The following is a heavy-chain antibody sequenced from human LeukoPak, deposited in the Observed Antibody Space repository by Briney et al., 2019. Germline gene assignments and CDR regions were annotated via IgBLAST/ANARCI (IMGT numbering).Heavy chain of an antibody. D-gene: IGHD3-10*01. CDR2: IRYDGSNK. CDR3: AKVVYYYGSGTREGAFDI. J-gene: IGHJ3*02. V-gene: IGHV3-30*02. CDR1: GFTFSSYG. Sequence: PGGSLRLSCAASGFTFSSYGMHWVRQAPGKGLEWVAFIRYDGSNKYYADSVKGRFTISRDNSKNTLYLQMNSLRAEDTAVYYCAKVVYYYGSGTREGAFDIWGQGTMVTVSS.